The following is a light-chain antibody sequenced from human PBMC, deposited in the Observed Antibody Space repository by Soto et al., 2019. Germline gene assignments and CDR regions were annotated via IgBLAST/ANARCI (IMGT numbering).Light chain of an antibody. V-gene: IGKV3-15*01. CDR1: QSVPSR. J-gene: IGKJ1*01. CDR2: GAS. Sequence: EIVRTPSPPTLSVSGGEVVILSCRAIQSVPSRIAWYQQKPGQAPSLLIYGASTRATGVPDRFSGTGSGTEFTLTISSLKYADYAVYYCQQYKSWPPITFGQGTKVDIK. CDR3: QQYKSWPPIT.